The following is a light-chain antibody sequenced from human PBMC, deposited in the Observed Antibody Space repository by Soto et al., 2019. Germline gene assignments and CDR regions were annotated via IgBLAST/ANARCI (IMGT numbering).Light chain of an antibody. CDR3: QQYNSYWT. CDR2: DAS. J-gene: IGKJ1*01. Sequence: NQNSQTPSNRSSSLGGRGRITFRASQSISSWLAWYQQKPGKAPKLLIYDASTLESGVPSRFSGRGSGTEFTLTISSLQPDDFATYYCQQYNSYWTFGQGTKVDIK. CDR1: QSISSW. V-gene: IGKV1-5*01.